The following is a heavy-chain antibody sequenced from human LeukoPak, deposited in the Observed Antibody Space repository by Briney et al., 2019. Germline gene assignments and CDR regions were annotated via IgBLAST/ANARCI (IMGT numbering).Heavy chain of an antibody. V-gene: IGHV1-69*04. CDR1: GGTFSSYA. Sequence: GASVKVSCKASGGTFSSYAISWVRQAPGQGLEWMGRIIPILGIANYAQKFQGRVTITADKSTSTAYMELSSLRSEDTAVYYCAKDKDWGSRPPGYNWFDPWGQGTLVTVSS. CDR2: IIPILGIA. J-gene: IGHJ5*02. CDR3: AKDKDWGSRPPGYNWFDP. D-gene: IGHD7-27*01.